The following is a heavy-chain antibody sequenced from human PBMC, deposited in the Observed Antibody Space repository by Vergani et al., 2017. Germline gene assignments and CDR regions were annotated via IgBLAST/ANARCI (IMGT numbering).Heavy chain of an antibody. CDR1: GGTFSSYT. CDR2: IIPILGIA. V-gene: IGHV1-69*02. Sequence: QVQLVQSGAEVKKPGSSVKVSCKASGGTFSSYTISWVRQAPGQGLEWMGRIIPILGIANYAQKFQGRVTITADKSTSTAYMELSSLRSEATAVYYCARPGEVDTAMAYGMDVWGQGTTVTVSS. J-gene: IGHJ6*02. D-gene: IGHD5-18*01. CDR3: ARPGEVDTAMAYGMDV.